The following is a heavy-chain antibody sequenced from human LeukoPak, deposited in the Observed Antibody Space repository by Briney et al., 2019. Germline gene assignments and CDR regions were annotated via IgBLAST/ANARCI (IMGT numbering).Heavy chain of an antibody. CDR1: GFTFSSYA. CDR2: ISGSGGST. J-gene: IGHJ4*02. Sequence: QPGGSLRLSCAASGFTFSSYAMSWVRQAPGKGLEWVSAISGSGGSTYYADSVKGRFTISRDNSKNTLYLQMNSLRAEDTAVYFCASRFTNIVVVPAALDYWGQGTLVTVSS. CDR3: ASRFTNIVVVPAALDY. V-gene: IGHV3-23*01. D-gene: IGHD2-2*01.